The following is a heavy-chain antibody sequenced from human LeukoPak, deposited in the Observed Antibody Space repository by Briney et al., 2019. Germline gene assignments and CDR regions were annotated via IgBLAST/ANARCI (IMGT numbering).Heavy chain of an antibody. J-gene: IGHJ4*02. Sequence: SETLSLTCTVSGYSISSGYYWGWIRQPPGKGLEWIGSIYYSGSTYYNPSLKSRVTISVDTSKNQFSLKLSSVTAADTAVYYCARVGTDSSSWYTTPFFDYWGQGTLVIVSS. V-gene: IGHV4-38-2*02. CDR2: IYYSGST. CDR3: ARVGTDSSSWYTTPFFDY. CDR1: GYSISSGYY. D-gene: IGHD6-13*01.